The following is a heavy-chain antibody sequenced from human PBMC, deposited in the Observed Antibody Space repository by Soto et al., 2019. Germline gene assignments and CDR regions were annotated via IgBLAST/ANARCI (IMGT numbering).Heavy chain of an antibody. Sequence: QVQLQESGPGLVKPSETLSLTCAVSGASITDNNWWSWVRQSPGKGLEWIGEVVHWGTSNYNPSLGSRVTVSMDRSKKQVSLTLISVTAADSAVYYCARHVGVPGTRGFDYWGQGILVTVSS. D-gene: IGHD6-19*01. CDR3: ARHVGVPGTRGFDY. CDR2: VVHWGTS. CDR1: GASITDNNW. J-gene: IGHJ4*02. V-gene: IGHV4-4*02.